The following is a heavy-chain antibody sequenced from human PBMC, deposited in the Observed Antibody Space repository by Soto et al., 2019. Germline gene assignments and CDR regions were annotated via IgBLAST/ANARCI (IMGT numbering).Heavy chain of an antibody. V-gene: IGHV1-69*01. Sequence: QVQLVQSGAEVKKPGSSVKVSCKASGGTFSSYAISWVRQAPGQGLEWMGGIIPIFGTANYAQKFQGRVTITADESTSTAYMELSSLRSEDTAVYYCARVVVTPRVRWRCFDLWGRGTLVTVSS. J-gene: IGHJ2*01. CDR2: IIPIFGTA. CDR1: GGTFSSYA. CDR3: ARVVVTPRVRWRCFDL. D-gene: IGHD2-21*02.